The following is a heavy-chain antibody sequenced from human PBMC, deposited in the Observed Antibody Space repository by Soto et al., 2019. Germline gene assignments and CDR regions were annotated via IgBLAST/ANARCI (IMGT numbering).Heavy chain of an antibody. CDR1: GGSISSSSYY. Sequence: PSETLSLTCTVSGGSISSSSYYWGWIRQPPGKGLEWIGSIYYSGSTYYNPSLKSRVTISVDTSKNQFSLKLSSVTAADTAVYYCARRPTGVNIAARSFDYWGQGTLVTVSS. CDR3: ARRPTGVNIAARSFDY. D-gene: IGHD6-6*01. CDR2: IYYSGST. V-gene: IGHV4-39*01. J-gene: IGHJ4*02.